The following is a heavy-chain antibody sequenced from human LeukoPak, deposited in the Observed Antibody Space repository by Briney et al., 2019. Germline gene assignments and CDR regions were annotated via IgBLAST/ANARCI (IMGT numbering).Heavy chain of an antibody. J-gene: IGHJ3*02. V-gene: IGHV4-59*01. CDR3: ARVRHGAFDI. CDR2: IYYSGST. CDR1: GGSISSYY. Sequence: NASETLSLTCTVSGGSISSYYWSWIRQPPGKGLEWIGYIYYSGSTNYNPSLKSRVTISVDTSKNQFSLKLSSVTAADTAVYYCARVRHGAFDIWGQGTMVTVSS.